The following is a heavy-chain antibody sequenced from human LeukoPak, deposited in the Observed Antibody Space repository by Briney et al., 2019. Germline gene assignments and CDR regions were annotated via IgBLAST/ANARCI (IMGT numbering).Heavy chain of an antibody. V-gene: IGHV4-34*04. CDR1: GGSFSGYY. J-gene: IGHJ6*03. CDR2: NNHSGST. Sequence: SETLSLTCAVYGGSFSGYYWSWIRQPPGKGREGIGENNHSGSTKSNPSLTSRGTISVDTSKNQFSLKLSSVTAAGTAVYYCSRHEWVAVAGIDYYYYYMDVWGKGTTVTISS. D-gene: IGHD6-19*01. CDR3: SRHEWVAVAGIDYYYYYMDV.